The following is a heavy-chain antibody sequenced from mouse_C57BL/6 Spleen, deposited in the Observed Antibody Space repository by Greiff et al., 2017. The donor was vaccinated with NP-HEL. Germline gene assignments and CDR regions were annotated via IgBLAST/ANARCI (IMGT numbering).Heavy chain of an antibody. V-gene: IGHV3-8*01. CDR2: ISYSGST. D-gene: IGHD4-1*01. Sequence: EVKLQESGPGLAKPSQTLSLTCSVTGYSITSAYWNWIRKFPGNKLESMGYISYSGSTSYNPSLKSRISITRDTSKNQYYLQLNSVTTEDTATYYCARAGTKYFDVWGTGTTVTVSS. CDR1: GYSITSAY. CDR3: ARAGTKYFDV. J-gene: IGHJ1*03.